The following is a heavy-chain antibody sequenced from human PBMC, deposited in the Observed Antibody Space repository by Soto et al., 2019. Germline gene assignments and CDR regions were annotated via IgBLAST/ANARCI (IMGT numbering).Heavy chain of an antibody. Sequence: QVQLQQWGAGPLRPLETLSLTCGVSGGSFSGYYWAWIRQSPGKGLEWIGGINDRGSINYNASLKSRVSFSVETTKNLYFLRLRSVTAADTAEYYCTRESHDILDGPNCVWYFDLLGRGTLVTVSS. J-gene: IGHJ2*01. CDR1: GGSFSGYY. D-gene: IGHD3-9*01. V-gene: IGHV4-34*01. CDR2: INDRGSI. CDR3: TRESHDILDGPNCVWYFDL.